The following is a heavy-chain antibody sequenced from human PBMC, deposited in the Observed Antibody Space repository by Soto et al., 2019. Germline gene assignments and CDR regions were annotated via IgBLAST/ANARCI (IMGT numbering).Heavy chain of an antibody. CDR3: ARGQQLVFVLGNWFDP. J-gene: IGHJ5*02. CDR2: ISAYNGNT. CDR1: GYTFTSYG. Sequence: ASVKVSCKASGYTFTSYGISWVRQAPGQGLEWMGWISAYNGNTNYAQKLQGRVTMTTDTSTSTAYMELRSLRSDDTAVYYCARGQQLVFVLGNWFDPWGQGTLVTVSS. D-gene: IGHD6-13*01. V-gene: IGHV1-18*01.